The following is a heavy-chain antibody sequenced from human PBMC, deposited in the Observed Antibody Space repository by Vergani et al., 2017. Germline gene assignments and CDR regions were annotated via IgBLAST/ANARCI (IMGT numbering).Heavy chain of an antibody. Sequence: QVQLQESGPGLVKPSETLSLTCTVSGGSISSYYWSWIRQPPGKGLEWIGYIYYSGSTNYNPSLKSRVTISVDTSKNQFSLKLSSVTAADTAVYYCASEAAAGTGYWGQGTLVTVSS. J-gene: IGHJ4*02. CDR2: IYYSGST. D-gene: IGHD6-13*01. CDR1: GGSISSYY. CDR3: ASEAAAGTGY. V-gene: IGHV4-59*12.